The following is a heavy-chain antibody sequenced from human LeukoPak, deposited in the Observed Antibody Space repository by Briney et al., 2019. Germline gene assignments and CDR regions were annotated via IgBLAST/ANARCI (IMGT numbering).Heavy chain of an antibody. CDR3: ARGLRITMIVVVISVAFDI. Sequence: SETLPLTCAVYGGSFSGYYWSWIRQPPGKGLEWIGEINHSGSTNYNPSLKSRVTISVDTSKNQFSLKLSSVTAADTAVYYCARGLRITMIVVVISVAFDIWGQGTMVTVSS. V-gene: IGHV4-34*01. CDR2: INHSGST. J-gene: IGHJ3*02. D-gene: IGHD3-22*01. CDR1: GGSFSGYY.